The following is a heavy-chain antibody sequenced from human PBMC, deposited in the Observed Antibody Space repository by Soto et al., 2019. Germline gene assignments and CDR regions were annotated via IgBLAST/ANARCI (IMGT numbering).Heavy chain of an antibody. Sequence: SETLSLTCTVSGGSISSYYWSWIRQPPGKGLEWIGYIYYSGSTNYNPSIKSRVTISVDTSKNQFSLKLSSVTAADTAVYDCARSSEATYYYGAGSDRRDAFDIRGQGTMVTVAS. D-gene: IGHD3-10*01. V-gene: IGHV4-59*01. CDR2: IYYSGST. J-gene: IGHJ3*02. CDR1: GGSISSYY. CDR3: ARSSEATYYYGAGSDRRDAFDI.